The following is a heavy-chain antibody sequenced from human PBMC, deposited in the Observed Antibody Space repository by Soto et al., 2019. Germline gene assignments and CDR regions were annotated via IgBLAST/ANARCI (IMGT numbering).Heavy chain of an antibody. CDR3: ARSGYSYGPNPLLY. CDR2: IYYSGST. J-gene: IGHJ4*02. D-gene: IGHD5-18*01. Sequence: SETLSLTCAVSGGSSSSGGCSWGWIRQPPGKGLEWIGYIYYSGSTYYNPSLKSRVTISVDTSKNQFSLKLSSVTAADTAVYYCARSGYSYGPNPLLYWGQGTLVTVSS. CDR1: GGSSSSGGCS. V-gene: IGHV4-31*11.